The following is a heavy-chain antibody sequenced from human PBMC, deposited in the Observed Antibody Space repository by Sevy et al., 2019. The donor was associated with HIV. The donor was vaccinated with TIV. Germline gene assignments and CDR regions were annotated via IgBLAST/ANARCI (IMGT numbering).Heavy chain of an antibody. V-gene: IGHV3-21*01. J-gene: IGHJ4*02. Sequence: GGSLRLSCAASGFTFSSYSMNWVRQAPGKGLEWVSSISSSSSYIYYADSVKGRFTISRDNAKNSLYMQMNGLRAEDTAVYYCARLNYYDSSGYYDGLDYWGQGTLVTVSS. CDR2: ISSSSSYI. CDR1: GFTFSSYS. D-gene: IGHD3-22*01. CDR3: ARLNYYDSSGYYDGLDY.